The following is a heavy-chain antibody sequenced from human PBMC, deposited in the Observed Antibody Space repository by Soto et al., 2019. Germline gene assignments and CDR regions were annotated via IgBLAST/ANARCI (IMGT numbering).Heavy chain of an antibody. D-gene: IGHD6-13*01. Sequence: QVQLVQSGAEVKKPGSSVKVSCKASGGTFSSYTISWVRQAPGQGLEWMGRIIPILGIANYAQKFQGRVTITADKSTSTAYLELSSLRSEDTAVYYCARAIRYSSSWYGWFDPWGQGTLVTVSS. CDR3: ARAIRYSSSWYGWFDP. J-gene: IGHJ5*02. CDR2: IIPILGIA. V-gene: IGHV1-69*02. CDR1: GGTFSSYT.